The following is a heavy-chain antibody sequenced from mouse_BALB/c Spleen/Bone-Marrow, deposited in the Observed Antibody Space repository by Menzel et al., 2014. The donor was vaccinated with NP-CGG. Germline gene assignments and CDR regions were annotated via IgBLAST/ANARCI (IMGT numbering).Heavy chain of an antibody. J-gene: IGHJ1*01. CDR2: IDPANGNT. CDR1: GFNIKDTY. V-gene: IGHV14-3*02. D-gene: IGHD2-14*01. Sequence: EVQLQQSGAELVKPGASVKLSCTASGFNIKDTYMHWVKQRPEQGLEWIGRIDPANGNTKYDPKFQDKVTITADTSSNTAYLQLSSLTSEDTAVYYCASYRYAWYFDVWGAGTTVTVSS. CDR3: ASYRYAWYFDV.